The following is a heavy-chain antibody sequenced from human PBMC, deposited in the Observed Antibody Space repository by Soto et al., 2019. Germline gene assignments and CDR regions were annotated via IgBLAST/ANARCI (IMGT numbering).Heavy chain of an antibody. CDR2: INSDGTSA. CDR3: VGWPF. J-gene: IGHJ4*02. Sequence: EVQLVESGGGLVQPGGSLRLCGAASGFTFSSYWMHWGRQAQGKGLVWVSRINSDGTSAGYADSVKGRFTVSRDNAKNTLFLQMNSLRSEDTAMYYGVGWPFWGQGTLVTVSS. CDR1: GFTFSSYW. V-gene: IGHV3-74*01.